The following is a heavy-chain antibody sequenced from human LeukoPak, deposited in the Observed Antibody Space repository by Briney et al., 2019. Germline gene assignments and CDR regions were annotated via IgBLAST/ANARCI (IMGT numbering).Heavy chain of an antibody. CDR1: GFTFSIYA. J-gene: IGHJ4*02. D-gene: IGHD1-26*01. CDR2: ISYDGRNE. CDR3: ARDIGRVGTTLGKY. Sequence: PGGSLRLPCAASGFTFSIYAIHWVRQAPGKGLEWVAVISYDGRNEYYADSVKGRFTISRDNSKNTLYLQMNSLRAEDTAVYYCARDIGRVGTTLGKYWGQGTLVTVSS. V-gene: IGHV3-30-3*01.